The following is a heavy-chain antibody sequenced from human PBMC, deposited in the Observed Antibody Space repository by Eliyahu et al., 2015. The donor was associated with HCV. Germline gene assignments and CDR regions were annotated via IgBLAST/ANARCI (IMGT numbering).Heavy chain of an antibody. CDR3: ARFLVGDYAFDY. J-gene: IGHJ4*02. Sequence: EVQLVQSGAEVKKPGESLRISCKGSGYSFTTYWISWVRQMPGKGLEWMGRIDPSDSYTDYSPSFQGHVTISVDRSISTAYLQWSSLKASDTAMYYCARFLVGDYAFDYWGQGTLVTVSS. CDR1: GYSFTTYW. V-gene: IGHV5-10-1*03. CDR2: IDPSDSYT. D-gene: IGHD4-17*01.